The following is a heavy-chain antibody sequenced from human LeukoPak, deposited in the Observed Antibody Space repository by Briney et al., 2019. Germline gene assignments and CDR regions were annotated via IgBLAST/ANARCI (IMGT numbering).Heavy chain of an antibody. CDR2: VYYTGST. CDR1: GGSITNYY. D-gene: IGHD3-22*01. Sequence: PSETLSLTCTVSGGSITNYYWAWIRQPPGKGLEWIGHVYYTGSTNYSPSLKSRVTISVDASKNQFSLNLNSVTAADTAVYFCARYQAGDNSGYFVGFDIWGQGTMVTVSS. CDR3: ARYQAGDNSGYFVGFDI. J-gene: IGHJ3*02. V-gene: IGHV4-59*01.